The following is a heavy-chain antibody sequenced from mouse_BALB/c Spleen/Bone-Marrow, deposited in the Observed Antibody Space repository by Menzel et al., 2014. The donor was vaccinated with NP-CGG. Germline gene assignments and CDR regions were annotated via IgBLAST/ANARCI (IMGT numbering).Heavy chain of an antibody. CDR3: TRYRYYASRYAMDY. V-gene: IGHV14-3*02. Sequence: VQLQQSGAELVKPGASVKLSCTASGFNIKDTYMHWVMQRPEQGLEWIGRIDPANGNTKYDPKFQGKATITADTSSNTSYLQLSSLTSEDTAVYYCTRYRYYASRYAMDYWGQGTSVTVSS. J-gene: IGHJ4*01. D-gene: IGHD1-1*01. CDR2: IDPANGNT. CDR1: GFNIKDTY.